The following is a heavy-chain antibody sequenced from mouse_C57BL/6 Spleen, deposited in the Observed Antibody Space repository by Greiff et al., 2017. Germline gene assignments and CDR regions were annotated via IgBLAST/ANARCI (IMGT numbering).Heavy chain of an antibody. J-gene: IGHJ2*01. CDR1: GYAFTNYL. D-gene: IGHD4-1*01. Sequence: VQLQQSGAELVRPGTSVKVSCKASGYAFTNYLIEWVKQRPGQGLEWIGVINPGSGGTNYDEKFKGKATLTADKSSSTAYMQLSSLTSEDSAVYFCARTKLGSYYFDGWGQGTTLTVSS. CDR3: ARTKLGSYYFDG. V-gene: IGHV1-54*01. CDR2: INPGSGGT.